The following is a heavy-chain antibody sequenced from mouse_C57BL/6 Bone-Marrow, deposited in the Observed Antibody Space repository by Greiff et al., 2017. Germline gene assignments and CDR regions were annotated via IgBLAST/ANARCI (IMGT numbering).Heavy chain of an antibody. CDR1: GFNIKDDY. Sequence: VQLQQSGAELVRPGASVKLSCTASGFNIKDDYMHWVKQRPEQGLAWIGWIDPENGDPTYASKFQGKATITADTSSNTASLQLSSLTSEDTAVYYCTHYYYGSYYFDYWGQGTTLTVSS. D-gene: IGHD1-1*01. CDR2: IDPENGDP. V-gene: IGHV14-4*01. J-gene: IGHJ2*01. CDR3: THYYYGSYYFDY.